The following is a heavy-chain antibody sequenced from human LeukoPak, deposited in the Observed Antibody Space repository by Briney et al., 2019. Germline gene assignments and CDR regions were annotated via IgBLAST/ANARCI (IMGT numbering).Heavy chain of an antibody. CDR2: IRSKAYGGTT. CDR3: TSSGYRGPEYFQH. Sequence: GRSLRLSCTASGFTLGDYAMSWFRQAPGKGRGWVGFIRSKAYGGTTEYAASVKGRFTISRDDSKSIAYLQMNSLKTEDTAVYYCTSSGYRGPEYFQHWGQGTLVTVSS. J-gene: IGHJ1*01. V-gene: IGHV3-49*03. CDR1: GFTLGDYA. D-gene: IGHD3-22*01.